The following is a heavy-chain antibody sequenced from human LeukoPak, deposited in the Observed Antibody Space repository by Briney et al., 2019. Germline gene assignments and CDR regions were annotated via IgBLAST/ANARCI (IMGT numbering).Heavy chain of an antibody. Sequence: SETLSLTCTVSGGSISSYYLNWLRQPPGKGLEWIGYIYYWGSTNYNPSLKSRVTISLNTSKNQFSLKLNSVTAADTVVRYGARVRGYCTNGVCFSNIWFDPWGQGTLVTVSS. CDR1: GGSISSYY. CDR3: ARVRGYCTNGVCFSNIWFDP. CDR2: IYYWGST. J-gene: IGHJ5*02. V-gene: IGHV4-59*01. D-gene: IGHD2-8*01.